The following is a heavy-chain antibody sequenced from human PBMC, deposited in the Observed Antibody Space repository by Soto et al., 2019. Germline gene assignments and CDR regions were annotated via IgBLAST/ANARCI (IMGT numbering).Heavy chain of an antibody. Sequence: EVQLVESGGGLAQPGGSLRLSCVASGFTFTTYWMSWVRQAPGKGLEWVANIRQDGGAQYYVDSVKGRFTISRDNAKNLVYLQMDSLRAEDTAVYYCVRGGHGSGSYLGSYWGQGILVTVSS. CDR2: IRQDGGAQ. V-gene: IGHV3-7*03. D-gene: IGHD3-10*01. J-gene: IGHJ4*02. CDR3: VRGGHGSGSYLGSY. CDR1: GFTFTTYW.